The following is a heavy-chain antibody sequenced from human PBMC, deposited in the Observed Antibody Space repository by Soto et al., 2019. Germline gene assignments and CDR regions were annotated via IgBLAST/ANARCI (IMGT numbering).Heavy chain of an antibody. CDR1: GYNFNTYD. J-gene: IGHJ4*02. Sequence: ASVKVSCKASGYNFNTYDFTWVRQAPGQGLEWVGWISVYNGHTQYAQKFQDRVTMTTDRTTNTAHMELRSLRSEDTAMFYCARVNLWESYRIIDLWGQGTVVTVSS. CDR2: ISVYNGHT. CDR3: ARVNLWESYRIIDL. D-gene: IGHD3-16*02. V-gene: IGHV1-18*01.